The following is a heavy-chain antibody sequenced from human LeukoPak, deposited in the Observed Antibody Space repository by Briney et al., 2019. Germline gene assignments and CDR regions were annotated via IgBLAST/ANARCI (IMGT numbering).Heavy chain of an antibody. D-gene: IGHD1-20*01. CDR2: TRNKANNYAT. J-gene: IGHJ4*02. CDR1: GYTFSDHY. V-gene: IGHV3-72*01. Sequence: GGFLRLSCAASGYTFSDHYIDWVRQAPGKGLGWVGHTRNKANNYATEYAASVKGRFTISRDDSRNSVYLQMNSLKTEDTAVYFCAKVKWKLIGYFDYWGQGTLVTVSS. CDR3: AKVKWKLIGYFDY.